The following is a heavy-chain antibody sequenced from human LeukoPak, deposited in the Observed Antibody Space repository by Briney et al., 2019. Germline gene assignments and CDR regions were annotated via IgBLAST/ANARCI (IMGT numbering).Heavy chain of an antibody. D-gene: IGHD6-6*01. CDR3: ARGPNSNWSGLDF. CDR2: ISPTGSTT. CDR1: GFTFSSYW. V-gene: IGHV3-74*01. Sequence: GGSLRLSCAASGFTFSSYWMSWARQLPGKGLVWVSRISPTGSTTSYADSVKGRFIVSRDNAKNTLYLQVNNLRAEDTAVYYCARGPNSNWSGLDFWGQGTLLTVSS. J-gene: IGHJ4*02.